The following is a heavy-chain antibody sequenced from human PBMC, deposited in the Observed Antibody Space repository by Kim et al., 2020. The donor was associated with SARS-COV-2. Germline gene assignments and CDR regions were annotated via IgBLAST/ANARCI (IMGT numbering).Heavy chain of an antibody. CDR2: IYTTGTT. Sequence: SETLSLTCSVSGGSISNYFWTWIRQPAGKGLEWIGRIYTTGTTNYNSSLKSRVTMSVDTPKNQFSLELTSVTAADTAVYYCAREMTTMRGLDYWGQGTLVTGPS. D-gene: IGHD4-4*01. CDR3: AREMTTMRGLDY. CDR1: GGSISNYF. J-gene: IGHJ4*02. V-gene: IGHV4-4*07.